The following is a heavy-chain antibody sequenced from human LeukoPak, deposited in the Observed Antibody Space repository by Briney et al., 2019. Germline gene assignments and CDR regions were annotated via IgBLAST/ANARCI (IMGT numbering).Heavy chain of an antibody. D-gene: IGHD6-13*01. J-gene: IGHJ4*02. CDR3: ATSYRSSWYYLDY. CDR1: GSTLTGYY. Sequence: ASVKVSCKASGSTLTGYYIHWVRQAPGQGLEWMGWINPNTGGTHYAQKFQGWVTMTRDMSISTAYMELSRLRTDDTAVYYCATSYRSSWYYLDYWGQGTLVTVSS. CDR2: INPNTGGT. V-gene: IGHV1-2*04.